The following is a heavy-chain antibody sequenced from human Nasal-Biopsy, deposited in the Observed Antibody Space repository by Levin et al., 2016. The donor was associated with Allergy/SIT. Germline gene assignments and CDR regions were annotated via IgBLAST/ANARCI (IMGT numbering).Heavy chain of an antibody. V-gene: IGHV3-33*01. CDR3: AREGGYPRPRYGMDV. J-gene: IGHJ6*02. D-gene: IGHD3-16*02. Sequence: GESLKISCAASGFSFSTYAMHWVRQAPGKGLEWVAVIYDDGRTEYYGDFVRGRFAISRDNSKNTVSLQMNSLRAEDTAVYYCAREGGYPRPRYGMDVWGPGTTVTVSS. CDR2: IYDDGRTE. CDR1: GFSFSTYA.